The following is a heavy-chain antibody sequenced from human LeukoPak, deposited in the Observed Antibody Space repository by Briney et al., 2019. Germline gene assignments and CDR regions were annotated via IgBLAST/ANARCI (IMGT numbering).Heavy chain of an antibody. J-gene: IGHJ4*02. CDR3: ARFGGAFDY. CDR2: IYYSGST. CDR1: GGSISSYY. D-gene: IGHD3-10*01. V-gene: IGHV4-59*01. Sequence: SETLPLTCTVSGGSISSYYWSWIRQPPGKGLEWIGYIYYSGSTNYNPSLKSRVTISVDTSKNQFSLKLSSVTAADTAVYYCARFGGAFDYWGQGTLVTVSS.